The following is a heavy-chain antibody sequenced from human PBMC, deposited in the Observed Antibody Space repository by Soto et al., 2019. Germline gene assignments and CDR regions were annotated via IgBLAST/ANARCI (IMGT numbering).Heavy chain of an antibody. Sequence: ASVKVSCKASGYTFTGYYMHWVRQAPGQGLEWMGWINPNSGGTNYAQKFQGWVTMTRDTSISTAYMELSRLRSDDTAVYYCARENIVVVPAAIGYYYVIDVWGQGTTVTVSS. V-gene: IGHV1-2*04. D-gene: IGHD2-2*01. CDR3: ARENIVVVPAAIGYYYVIDV. CDR1: GYTFTGYY. J-gene: IGHJ6*02. CDR2: INPNSGGT.